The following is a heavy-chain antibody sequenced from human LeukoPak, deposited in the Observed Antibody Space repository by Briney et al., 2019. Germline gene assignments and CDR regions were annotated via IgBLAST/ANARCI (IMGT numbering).Heavy chain of an antibody. J-gene: IGHJ4*02. CDR2: IYTSGST. V-gene: IGHV4-61*02. D-gene: IGHD3-10*01. Sequence: SETLSLTCTVPGGSISSGSYYWSWIRQPAGKGLEWIGRIYTSGSTNYNPSLKSRVTISVDTSKNQFSLKLSSVTAADTAVYYCARDHSLFRGVIGFDYWGQGTLVTVSS. CDR3: ARDHSLFRGVIGFDY. CDR1: GGSISSGSYY.